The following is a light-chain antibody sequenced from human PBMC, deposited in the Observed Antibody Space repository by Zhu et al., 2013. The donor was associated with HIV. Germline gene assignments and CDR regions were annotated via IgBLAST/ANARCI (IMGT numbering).Light chain of an antibody. V-gene: IGKV1-39*01. CDR2: AAS. Sequence: DIQMTQSPSSLSASVGDRVTITCRASQSISNYLNWYQQKPGKAPKLLIYAASTLQSGVPSRFSGSGSGTDFTLTISSLQPEDFAIYYCQQSYNGPRTFGQGTTVEVK. CDR1: QSISNY. CDR3: QQSYNGPRT. J-gene: IGKJ1*01.